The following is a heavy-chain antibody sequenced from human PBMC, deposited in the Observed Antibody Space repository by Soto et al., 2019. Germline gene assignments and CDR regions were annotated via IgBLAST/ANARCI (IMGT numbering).Heavy chain of an antibody. Sequence: EVQLLESGGGLVQPGGSLRLSCAASGFTFSGYAMSWVRQAPGKGLEWVSSITGSSGNTHYADSVKGRFTISRDNSKNTLYLHMISLRAEDTAVYYCAKRVSGWYFADYWGQGTLVTVSS. J-gene: IGHJ4*02. CDR1: GFTFSGYA. V-gene: IGHV3-23*01. CDR2: ITGSSGNT. D-gene: IGHD6-19*01. CDR3: AKRVSGWYFADY.